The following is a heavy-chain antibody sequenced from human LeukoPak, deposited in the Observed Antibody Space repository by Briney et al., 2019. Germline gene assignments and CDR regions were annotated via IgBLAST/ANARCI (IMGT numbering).Heavy chain of an antibody. V-gene: IGHV3-9*01. J-gene: IGHJ4*02. CDR2: ISWNSGSI. D-gene: IGHD3-9*01. CDR1: GFTFDNYA. CDR3: AKDVHLILFDILTGYYGFGLDY. Sequence: PGRSLRLSCAASGFTFDNYAMHWVRQAPGKGLEWVSGISWNSGSIGYADSVEGRFTISRDNAKNSLYLQMNSLRAEDTALYYCAKDVHLILFDILTGYYGFGLDYWGQGTLVTVSS.